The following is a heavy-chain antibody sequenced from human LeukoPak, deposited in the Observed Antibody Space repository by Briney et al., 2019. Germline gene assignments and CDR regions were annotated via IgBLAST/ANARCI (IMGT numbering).Heavy chain of an antibody. CDR2: FDPEDGET. CDR3: ATGPIASYSSSWYGMDV. Sequence: ASVKVSCKVSGYTLTELSMHWVRQAPGKGLEWMGGFDPEDGETIYAQKFQGRVTMTKDTSTDTAYMELSSLRSEDTAVYYCATGPIASYSSSWYGMDVWGQGTTVTVSS. D-gene: IGHD6-13*01. V-gene: IGHV1-24*01. J-gene: IGHJ6*02. CDR1: GYTLTELS.